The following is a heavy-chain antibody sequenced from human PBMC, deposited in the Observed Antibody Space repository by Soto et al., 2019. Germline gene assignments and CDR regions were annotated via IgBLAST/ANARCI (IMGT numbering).Heavy chain of an antibody. Sequence: ASVKVSCKASGYTLTSYGISWVRQAPGQGLEWMGWINAYNGNTNYAQKFQGRVTMTTDTSTSTAYMELRSLRSDDTAVYYCARDVGYGLIDYWGQGTPVTVSS. V-gene: IGHV1-18*01. J-gene: IGHJ4*02. CDR1: GYTLTSYG. CDR3: ARDVGYGLIDY. CDR2: INAYNGNT. D-gene: IGHD5-18*01.